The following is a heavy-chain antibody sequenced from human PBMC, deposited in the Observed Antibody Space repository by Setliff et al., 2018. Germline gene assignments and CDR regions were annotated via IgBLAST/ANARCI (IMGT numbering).Heavy chain of an antibody. Sequence: SETLSLTCTVSGGSISSGSYYWSWIRRPAGKGLEWIGRIYTSGSTNYNPSLKSRVTISVDTSKNQFSLKLSSVTAADTAVYYCARDSSLRYCSGGSCYNQKNWYFDLWGRGTLVTVSS. CDR1: GGSISSGSYY. D-gene: IGHD2-15*01. V-gene: IGHV4-61*02. J-gene: IGHJ2*01. CDR3: ARDSSLRYCSGGSCYNQKNWYFDL. CDR2: IYTSGST.